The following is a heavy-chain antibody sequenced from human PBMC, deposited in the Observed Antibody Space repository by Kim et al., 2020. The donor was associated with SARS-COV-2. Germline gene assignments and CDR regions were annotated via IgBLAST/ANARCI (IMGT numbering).Heavy chain of an antibody. D-gene: IGHD2-15*01. V-gene: IGHV3-30*01. J-gene: IGHJ6*02. CDR3: AGDSGGSPRYDYGMDV. Sequence: DSVKGRFTISRDNSKNTLDLQMNRLRAEDTAVYYGAGDSGGSPRYDYGMDVWGQGTTVTVSS.